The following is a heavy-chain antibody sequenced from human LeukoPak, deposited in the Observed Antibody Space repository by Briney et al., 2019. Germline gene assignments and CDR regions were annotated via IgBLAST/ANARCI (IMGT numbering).Heavy chain of an antibody. CDR3: ARVQYSNYSPERWFDP. Sequence: SETLSPTCTVSGGSISSYYWSWIRQPPGKGLEWIGYIYYSGSTNYNPSLKSRVIISVDTSKNQFSLKLSSVTAADTAVYYCARVQYSNYSPERWFDPWGQGTLATVSS. CDR2: IYYSGST. D-gene: IGHD4-11*01. V-gene: IGHV4-59*01. J-gene: IGHJ5*02. CDR1: GGSISSYY.